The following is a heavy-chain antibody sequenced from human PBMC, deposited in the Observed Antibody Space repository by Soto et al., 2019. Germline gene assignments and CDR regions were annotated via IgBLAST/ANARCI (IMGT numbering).Heavy chain of an antibody. CDR2: ISGSDGKT. V-gene: IGHV3-23*01. CDR3: VRWSYLDY. J-gene: IGHJ4*02. Sequence: GGSLRLSCAASGFSFISYAMSWVRQAPGKGLEWVSTISGSDGKTFYADSVKGRFSISRDTSKNMLYLQMNDLRGDDTAVYYCVRWSYLDYWGQGTRVTVSS. D-gene: IGHD3-3*01. CDR1: GFSFISYA.